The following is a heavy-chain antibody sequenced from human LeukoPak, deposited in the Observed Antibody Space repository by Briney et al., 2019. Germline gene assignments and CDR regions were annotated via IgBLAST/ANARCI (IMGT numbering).Heavy chain of an antibody. Sequence: GGSLRLSCAVSGFSLSINSMCWVRQAPGKGLEWVSGISRDGDKTYYVDSVEGRFTISRDTSRNTLYLQMDTLRVEDTATYYCAKEEVPNDYWGQGTLVTVSS. J-gene: IGHJ4*02. V-gene: IGHV3-23*01. CDR3: AKEEVPNDY. CDR1: GFSLSINS. CDR2: ISRDGDKT.